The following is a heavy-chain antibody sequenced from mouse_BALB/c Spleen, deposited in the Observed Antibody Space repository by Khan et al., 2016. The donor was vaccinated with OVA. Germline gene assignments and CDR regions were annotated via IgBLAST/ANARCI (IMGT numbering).Heavy chain of an antibody. V-gene: IGHV14-3*02. CDR3: ARPSYDPRDFEV. Sequence: EVQLQQSGAELVKPGASVKLSYTASGFNIKDTYLHWVKQRPEQGLEWIGRIAPATGTTQYDPKFQGKATITSDTSSNTSYLQFNSLTSEDTAVYYWARPSYDPRDFEVWGAGTTVTVAS. CDR2: IAPATGTT. D-gene: IGHD2-10*02. CDR1: GFNIKDTY. J-gene: IGHJ1*01.